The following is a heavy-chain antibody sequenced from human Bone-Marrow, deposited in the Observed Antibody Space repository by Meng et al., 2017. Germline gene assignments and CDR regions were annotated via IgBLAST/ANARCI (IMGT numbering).Heavy chain of an antibody. CDR2: INHSGST. J-gene: IGHJ4*02. D-gene: IGHD4-11*01. CDR1: GGSFSDYY. V-gene: IGHV4-34*01. CDR3: ARGPTTMAHDFDY. Sequence: VPLQQWGAGLLKPSETCSLTCVVSGGSFSDYYWSWIRQPPGKGLEWIGEINHSGSTNYNPSLESRATISVDTSQNNLSLKLSSVTAADSAVYYCARGPTTMAHDFDYWGQGTLVTVSS.